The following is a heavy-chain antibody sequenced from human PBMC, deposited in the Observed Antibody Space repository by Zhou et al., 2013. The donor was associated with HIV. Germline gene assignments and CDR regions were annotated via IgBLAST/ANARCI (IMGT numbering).Heavy chain of an antibody. CDR1: GGAFSSYV. D-gene: IGHD2-15*01. Sequence: QVQLVQSGAEVKKPGSSVKVSCKASGGAFSSYVISWVRQAPGQGLEWMGGIIPLFGTANYAQRFQGRVTITADESTYTAYMELSSLRSEDTAVYYCAREMDSSWWYFDLWGRGTWSLSPQ. V-gene: IGHV1-69*12. CDR2: IIPLFGTA. CDR3: AREMDSSWWYFDL. J-gene: IGHJ2*01.